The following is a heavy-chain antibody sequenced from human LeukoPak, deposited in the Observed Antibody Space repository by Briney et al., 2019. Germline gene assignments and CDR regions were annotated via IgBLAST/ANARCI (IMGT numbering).Heavy chain of an antibody. CDR2: ISSSGIYI. V-gene: IGHV3-21*01. CDR1: GFPINSYT. J-gene: IGHJ4*02. Sequence: GGSLRLSCAASGFPINSYTMNWVRQAPGKGLEWVSSISSSGIYIYYADSVKGRFTISRDNAKNSLYLQMNSLRAEDTAVYYCARQTTVTTDAWDGFDYWGQGTLVTVPS. D-gene: IGHD4-17*01. CDR3: ARQTTVTTDAWDGFDY.